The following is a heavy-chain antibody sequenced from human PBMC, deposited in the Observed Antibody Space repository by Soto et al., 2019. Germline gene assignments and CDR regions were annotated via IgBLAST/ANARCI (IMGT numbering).Heavy chain of an antibody. V-gene: IGHV1-69*01. Sequence: QVHLVPAGAEVKRPGSSVTVACNASGGSLSRNIINWVRQAPGQGLAWVGGIMPFSGTTNYAQRFEDRVTNTADESGATDHMELTSLKPDDASIYYSARRTPEFGDACDVWGQGTMVVVSS. D-gene: IGHD3-10*01. J-gene: IGHJ3*01. CDR1: GGSLSRNI. CDR2: IMPFSGTT. CDR3: ARRTPEFGDACDV.